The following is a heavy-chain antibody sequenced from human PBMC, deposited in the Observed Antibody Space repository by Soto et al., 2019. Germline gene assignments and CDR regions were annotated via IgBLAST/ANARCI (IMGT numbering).Heavy chain of an antibody. CDR1: GGTFSSYA. CDR2: IIPIFGTA. V-gene: IGHV1-69*13. CDR3: ASDYYDSSGYYYSDYYYYYGMDV. J-gene: IGHJ6*02. D-gene: IGHD3-22*01. Sequence: ASVKVSCKASGGTFSSYAISWVRQAPGQGLEWMGGIIPIFGTANYAQKFQGRVTITADESTSTAYMELSSLRSEDTAVYYCASDYYDSSGYYYSDYYYYYGMDVWGQGTTVTVSS.